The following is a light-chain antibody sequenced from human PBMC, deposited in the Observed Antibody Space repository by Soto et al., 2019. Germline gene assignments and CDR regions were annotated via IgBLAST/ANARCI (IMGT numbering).Light chain of an antibody. V-gene: IGKV3-20*01. CDR1: QSVSSSY. CDR2: GAS. Sequence: EIVLTQSPGTLSLSPGERATLSCRASQSVSSSYLAWYQQKPGQAPRLLTYGASSRATGIPDRFSGSGSGTDFTLTISRLEPEDFAVYYCQQYGRSPGYTFGQGTKLEIK. CDR3: QQYGRSPGYT. J-gene: IGKJ2*01.